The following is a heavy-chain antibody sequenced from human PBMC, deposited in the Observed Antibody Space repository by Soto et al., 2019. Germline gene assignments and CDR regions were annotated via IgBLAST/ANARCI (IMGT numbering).Heavy chain of an antibody. Sequence: SVKVSCKASGGTFSSYAISWVRQAPGQGLEWMGGIIPIFGTANYAQKFQGRVTIAADESTSTAYMELSSLRSEDTAVYYCASGDIVVVPAAYYYYGMDVWGQGTTVTVSS. CDR1: GGTFSSYA. D-gene: IGHD2-2*01. J-gene: IGHJ6*02. V-gene: IGHV1-69*13. CDR3: ASGDIVVVPAAYYYYGMDV. CDR2: IIPIFGTA.